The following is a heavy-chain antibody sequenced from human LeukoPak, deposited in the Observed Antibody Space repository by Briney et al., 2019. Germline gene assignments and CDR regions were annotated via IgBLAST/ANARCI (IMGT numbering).Heavy chain of an antibody. J-gene: IGHJ4*02. CDR1: GGSISSSSYY. Sequence: SETLSLTCTVSGGSISSSSYYWGWIRQPAGKGLEWIGRIYTSGSTNYNPSLKSRVTISVDTSKNQFSLKLSSVTAADTAVYYCARELGGSGDYWGQGTLVTVSS. CDR2: IYTSGST. CDR3: ARELGGSGDY. D-gene: IGHD3-10*01. V-gene: IGHV4-61*02.